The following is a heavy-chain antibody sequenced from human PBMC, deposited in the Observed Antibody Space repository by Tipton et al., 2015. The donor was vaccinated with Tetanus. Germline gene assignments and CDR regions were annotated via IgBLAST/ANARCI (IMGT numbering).Heavy chain of an antibody. V-gene: IGHV3-23*01. J-gene: IGHJ5*02. CDR3: AKEGYHGAGSFAKIWSAP. D-gene: IGHD3-10*01. Sequence: SLRLSCVASGLTFSSYAMNWVRQAPGKGPEWVSLISGNGRSTYYADSVKGRFTISRDSSKNTLLLQMNGLRGDDTAVYYCAKEGYHGAGSFAKIWSAPLGQG. CDR2: ISGNGRST. CDR1: GLTFSSYA.